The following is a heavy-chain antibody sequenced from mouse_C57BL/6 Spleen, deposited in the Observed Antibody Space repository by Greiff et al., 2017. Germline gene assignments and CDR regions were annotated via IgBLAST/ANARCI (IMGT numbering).Heavy chain of an antibody. V-gene: IGHV1-78*01. D-gene: IGHD2-3*01. J-gene: IGHJ4*01. Sequence: VKLQESGAELVKPGASVKISCKVSGYTFTDHTIHWMKQRPEQGLEWIGYIYPRDGSTKYNEKFKGKATLTADKSSSTAYMQLNSLTSEDSSVYFCARDGYPIYAMDYWGQGTSVTVSS. CDR1: GYTFTDHT. CDR3: ARDGYPIYAMDY. CDR2: IYPRDGST.